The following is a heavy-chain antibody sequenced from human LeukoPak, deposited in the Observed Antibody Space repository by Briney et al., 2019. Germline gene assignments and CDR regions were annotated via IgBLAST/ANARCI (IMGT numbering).Heavy chain of an antibody. V-gene: IGHV3-21*01. CDR1: GFTFSSYS. Sequence: GGSLRLSCAASGFTFSSYSMNWVRQAPGKGLELVSSISSSSSYIYYADSVKGRFTISRDNAKNSLYLQMNSLRAEDTAVYYCARDRSGLLWFGELNYFDYWGQGTLVTVSS. J-gene: IGHJ4*02. CDR2: ISSSSSYI. CDR3: ARDRSGLLWFGELNYFDY. D-gene: IGHD3-10*01.